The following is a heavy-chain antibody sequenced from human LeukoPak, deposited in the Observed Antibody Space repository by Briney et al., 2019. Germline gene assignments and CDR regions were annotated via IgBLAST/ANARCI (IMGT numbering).Heavy chain of an antibody. CDR3: ARGGIPDY. Sequence: SETLSLTCTVSGDSISSYYWSWIRLPPGKGLEWIGYIYYSGSTNYNPSLKSRVTISLDTSKNQFSLKLSSVTAADTAVYYCARGGIPDYWGQGILVTVSS. J-gene: IGHJ4*02. CDR2: IYYSGST. D-gene: IGHD2-21*01. V-gene: IGHV4-59*08. CDR1: GDSISSYY.